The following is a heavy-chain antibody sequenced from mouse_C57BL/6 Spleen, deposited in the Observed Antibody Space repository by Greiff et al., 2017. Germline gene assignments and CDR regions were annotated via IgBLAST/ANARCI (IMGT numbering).Heavy chain of an antibody. V-gene: IGHV5-4*01. J-gene: IGHJ2*01. CDR3: AREGITTVVATDY. CDR1: GFTFSSYA. CDR2: ISDGGSYT. D-gene: IGHD1-1*01. Sequence: EVQLVESGGGLVKPGGSLKLSCAASGFTFSSYAMSWVRQTPEKRLEWVATISDGGSYTYYPDNVKGRFTISRDNAKNNLYLQMSHLKSEDTAMYYCAREGITTVVATDYWGQGTTLTVSS.